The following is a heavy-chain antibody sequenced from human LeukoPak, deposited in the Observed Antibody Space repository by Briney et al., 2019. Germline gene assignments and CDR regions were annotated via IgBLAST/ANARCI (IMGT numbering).Heavy chain of an antibody. J-gene: IGHJ4*02. D-gene: IGHD3-3*01. Sequence: GGSLRLSCTASGLFVSDSYMTWVRQAPGKGLEWVSIIYAGGSTYYTDSVKGQSTISRDNSNNTVDLQMNSLKIEDTAVYYCAKLWGWRTHIDSWGQGTVVTVSS. CDR1: GLFVSDSY. V-gene: IGHV3-66*02. CDR2: IYAGGST. CDR3: AKLWGWRTHIDS.